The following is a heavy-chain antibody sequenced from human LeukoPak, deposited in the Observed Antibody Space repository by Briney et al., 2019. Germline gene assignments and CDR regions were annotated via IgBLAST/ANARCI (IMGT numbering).Heavy chain of an antibody. CDR2: IDPHGSET. Sequence: GGSLRLSCAVSGFSFSNYWMSWVRQAPGKGLEWVANIDPHGSETQYVGSVKGRFTTSRDNAKNSLYVQMNSLRAEDTAIYYCARIWYFGDNNWRYFDYWGQGTLVTVAS. CDR1: GFSFSNYW. V-gene: IGHV3-7*01. CDR3: ARIWYFGDNNWRYFDY. D-gene: IGHD1-1*01. J-gene: IGHJ4*03.